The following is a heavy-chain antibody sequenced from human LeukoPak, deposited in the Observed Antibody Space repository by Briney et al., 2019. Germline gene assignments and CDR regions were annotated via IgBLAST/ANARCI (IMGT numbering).Heavy chain of an antibody. CDR1: GGTFSSYA. V-gene: IGHV1-69*05. CDR2: IIPIFGTA. D-gene: IGHD3-16*02. Sequence: SVKVSCKASGGTFSSYAISWVRQAPGQGLEWMGGIIPIFGTANYAQKFQGRVTITTDESTSTAYMELSSLRSEDTAVYYCARGPSSLAYYYYMDVWGKGTTVTVSS. J-gene: IGHJ6*03. CDR3: ARGPSSLAYYYYMDV.